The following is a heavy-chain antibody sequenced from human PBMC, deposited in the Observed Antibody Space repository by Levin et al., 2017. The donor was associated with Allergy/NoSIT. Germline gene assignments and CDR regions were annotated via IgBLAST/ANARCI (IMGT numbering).Heavy chain of an antibody. CDR2: INPNSGGT. D-gene: IGHD1-1*01. Sequence: GESLKISCKASGYTFTGHYMHWVRQAPGQGLEWMGWINPNSGGTHITQKFQGRVTMTRDTSISTAYMELRRLISDDTAVYYCAREGSNDPYYFDGMDVWGQGTTVTVSS. V-gene: IGHV1-2*02. CDR1: GYTFTGHY. CDR3: AREGSNDPYYFDGMDV. J-gene: IGHJ6*02.